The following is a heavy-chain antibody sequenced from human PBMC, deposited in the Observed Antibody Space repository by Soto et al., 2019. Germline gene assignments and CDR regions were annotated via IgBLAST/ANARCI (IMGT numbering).Heavy chain of an antibody. V-gene: IGHV3-30*18. CDR2: ISYDGSNK. CDR3: AKGTGSGSYYQHLPDY. J-gene: IGHJ4*02. CDR1: GFTFSSYG. D-gene: IGHD3-10*01. Sequence: GGSLRLSCAASGFTFSSYGMHWVRQAPGKGLEWVAVISYDGSNKYYADSVKGRFTISRDNSKNTLYLQMNSLRAEDTAVYYCAKGTGSGSYYQHLPDYWGQGTLVTVSS.